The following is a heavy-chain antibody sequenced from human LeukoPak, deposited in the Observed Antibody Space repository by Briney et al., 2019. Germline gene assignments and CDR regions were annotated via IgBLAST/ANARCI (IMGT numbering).Heavy chain of an antibody. CDR2: MNSGGST. CDR1: GFIVSSDF. J-gene: IGHJ4*02. Sequence: GGSLRLSCAASGFIVSSDFMNWVRQAPGKGLEWVSAMNSGGSTFYADSVKGRFVISRDKSRNTLYLQMSSLSVDDTAVYYCTRGGSMVRGVLWGQGTLVTVSS. D-gene: IGHD3-10*01. CDR3: TRGGSMVRGVL. V-gene: IGHV3-53*01.